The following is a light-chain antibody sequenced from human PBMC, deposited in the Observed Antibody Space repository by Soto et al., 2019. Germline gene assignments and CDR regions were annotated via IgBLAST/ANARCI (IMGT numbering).Light chain of an antibody. J-gene: IGKJ1*01. CDR1: QSIGNW. CDR2: KAT. CDR3: QQYSRYST. Sequence: DIQMTQSPSTLSASVGDRVTITFQASQSIGNWLAWYQQKPGKAPNLHSYKATSLETGVPSRFSGSGSGTEFTLTISSLQPDDFASYYCQQYSRYSTFGQGTKVDI. V-gene: IGKV1-5*03.